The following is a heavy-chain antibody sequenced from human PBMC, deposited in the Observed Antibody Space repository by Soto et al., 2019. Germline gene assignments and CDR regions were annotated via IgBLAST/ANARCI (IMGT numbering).Heavy chain of an antibody. J-gene: IGHJ4*02. Sequence: KTSETLSLTCTISGGSISVYYWSWIRQTPGQGLEWIGYIYASGSPYYNPSLKSRVIISADTSKNQISLKLTSATAADTAVYYCARGVGSSPPQYWGRGTLVTVSS. V-gene: IGHV4-59*01. CDR2: IYASGSP. CDR1: GGSISVYY. CDR3: ARGVGSSPPQY. D-gene: IGHD1-26*01.